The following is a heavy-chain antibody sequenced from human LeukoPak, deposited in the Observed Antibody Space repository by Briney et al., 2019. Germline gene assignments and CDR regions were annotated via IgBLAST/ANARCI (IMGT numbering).Heavy chain of an antibody. CDR2: ISVHNGNT. CDR1: GYTFISYA. J-gene: IGHJ5*02. Sequence: ASVKVSCKTSGYTFISYAISWVRQAPGQGLEWMGWISVHNGNTNYAQKFQGRVTLTTDTSTSTAYMELRSLRSDDTAVYYCARERSYDSSGYYRNSWFDPWGQGTLVTVSS. V-gene: IGHV1-18*04. CDR3: ARERSYDSSGYYRNSWFDP. D-gene: IGHD3-22*01.